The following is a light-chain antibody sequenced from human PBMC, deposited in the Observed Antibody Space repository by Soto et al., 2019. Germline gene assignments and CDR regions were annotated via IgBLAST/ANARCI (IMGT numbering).Light chain of an antibody. Sequence: QSVLTQPPSASGTPAQRVTISCSGSSSNIGSNSVYWYQQLPGTAPKLLIYTNNQRPSGVPDRFSGSKSGTSASLAISGLRSEDEADYYCAAWDDSLSGYVFGTGTKLTVL. CDR2: TNN. CDR3: AAWDDSLSGYV. V-gene: IGLV1-47*02. CDR1: SSNIGSNS. J-gene: IGLJ1*01.